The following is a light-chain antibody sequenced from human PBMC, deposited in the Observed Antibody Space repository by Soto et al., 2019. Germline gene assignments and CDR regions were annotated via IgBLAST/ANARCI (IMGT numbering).Light chain of an antibody. CDR3: SSHTSVSTRV. Sequence: QSVLTQPASVSGSPGQSIAISCTGTSSDVGGYDYVSWYQQQPDKAPKLMIYEVTKRPSGVSNRFSGSKSGNTASLTISGLQAEDEADYYSSSHTSVSTRVFGTGTNVTVL. CDR1: SSDVGGYDY. J-gene: IGLJ1*01. CDR2: EVT. V-gene: IGLV2-14*01.